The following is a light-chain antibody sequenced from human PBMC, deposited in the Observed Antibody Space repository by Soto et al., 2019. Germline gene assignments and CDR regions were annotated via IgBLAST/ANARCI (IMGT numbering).Light chain of an antibody. J-gene: IGLJ2*01. CDR2: QVS. V-gene: IGLV2-23*02. CDR1: SSDVGIYDL. Sequence: QSALTQPASVSGSPGQSITFSCTGTSSDVGIYDLVSWYQQHPGKAPILMIFQVSQRPSGVSNRFSGSKSGSTASLTISGLQAEDEADYYCCSYSSTNTGIFGGGTKVTVL. CDR3: CSYSSTNTGI.